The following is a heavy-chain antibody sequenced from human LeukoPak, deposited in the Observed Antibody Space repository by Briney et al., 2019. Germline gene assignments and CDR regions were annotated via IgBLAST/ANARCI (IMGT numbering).Heavy chain of an antibody. Sequence: GGSLRLSCAASGFTFSRYAMSWVRQAPGKGLEWVSAISGSGGSTYYADSVKGRFTISRDNSKNTLYLQMDSLRAEDTAVYYCAKAVAGTEDYWGQGTLVTVSS. D-gene: IGHD6-19*01. CDR3: AKAVAGTEDY. CDR2: ISGSGGST. CDR1: GFTFSRYA. J-gene: IGHJ4*02. V-gene: IGHV3-23*01.